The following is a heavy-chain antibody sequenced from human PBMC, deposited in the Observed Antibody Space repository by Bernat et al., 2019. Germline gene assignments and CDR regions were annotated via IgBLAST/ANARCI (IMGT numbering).Heavy chain of an antibody. D-gene: IGHD6-13*01. CDR3: ARAYPEQPRTADYYYYYYMDV. J-gene: IGHJ6*03. CDR2: INSDGSST. CDR1: GFTFSSYW. Sequence: EVQLVESGGGLVQPGGSLRLSCAASGFTFSSYWMHWVRQAPGKGLVWVSRINSDGSSTSYADSVKGRFTISRDNAKNTLYLQMNSLRAEDTAVYYCARAYPEQPRTADYYYYYYMDVWGKGTTVTVSS. V-gene: IGHV3-74*01.